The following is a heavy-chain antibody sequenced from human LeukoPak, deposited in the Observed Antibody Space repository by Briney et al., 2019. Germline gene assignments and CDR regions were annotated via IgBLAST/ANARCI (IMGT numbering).Heavy chain of an antibody. CDR3: ARVGGQYWFDP. Sequence: ASVKVSCKASGYTFTGYYMYWVQQAPGQGLEWMGWISPTSGGTNYAQKFQGRVTMTRDTSISTAYMELSRLRSDDTAVYYCARVGGQYWFDPWGQGTLVTVSS. V-gene: IGHV1-2*02. J-gene: IGHJ5*02. CDR2: ISPTSGGT. D-gene: IGHD3-16*01. CDR1: GYTFTGYY.